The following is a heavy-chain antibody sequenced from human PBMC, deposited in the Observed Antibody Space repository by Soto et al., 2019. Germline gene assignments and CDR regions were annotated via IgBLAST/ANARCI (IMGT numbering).Heavy chain of an antibody. CDR1: GGSISSYY. V-gene: IGHV4-59*01. Sequence: QVQLQESGPGLVKPSETLSLTCTVSGGSISSYYWSWIRQPPGKGLEWIGYIYYSGSTNYNPSLNSRVTMSLDTSKNQFSLKLSSVTAADTAVYYCARDDLYASGIPIWGQGTLVTVSS. CDR3: ARDDLYASGIPI. CDR2: IYYSGST. J-gene: IGHJ4*02. D-gene: IGHD3-10*01.